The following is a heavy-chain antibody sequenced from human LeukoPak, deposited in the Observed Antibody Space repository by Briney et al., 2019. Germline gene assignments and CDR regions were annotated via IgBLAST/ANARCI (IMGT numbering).Heavy chain of an antibody. CDR3: ASRKLGNDY. J-gene: IGHJ4*02. V-gene: IGHV4-59*02. CDR2: IYYTGST. Sequence: PSETLSLTCTISGGSVSDYYWSWIRQSPGKGLEWIGYIYYTGSTSYNPSLKSRVTISADTSKNEFSLKLNSVTAADTAVYYCASRKLGNDYWGQGTLVTVSS. CDR1: GGSVSDYY. D-gene: IGHD7-27*01.